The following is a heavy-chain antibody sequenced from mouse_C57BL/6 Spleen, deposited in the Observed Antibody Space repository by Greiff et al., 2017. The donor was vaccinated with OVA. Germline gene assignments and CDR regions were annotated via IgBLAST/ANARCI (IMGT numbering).Heavy chain of an antibody. V-gene: IGHV1-80*01. Sequence: QVQLQQSGAELVKPGASVKISCKASGYAFSSYWMNWVNQRPGKGLAWIGQIYPGDGDTNYNGKFKGKATLTSDNTSITAYMQLSSLTSEDSAVYLCARPDVYNFPFGYWGQGTLVTVSA. J-gene: IGHJ3*01. CDR1: GYAFSSYW. D-gene: IGHD4-1*02. CDR3: ARPDVYNFPFGY. CDR2: IYPGDGDT.